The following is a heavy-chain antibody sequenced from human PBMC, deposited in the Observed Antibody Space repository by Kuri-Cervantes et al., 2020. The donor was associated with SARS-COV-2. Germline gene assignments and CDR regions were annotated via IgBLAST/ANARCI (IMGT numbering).Heavy chain of an antibody. Sequence: ESLKISCAVSGGSFSGYYWSWIHQPPGKGLEWIGEINHSGSTNYNPSLKSRVTISVDTSKNQFSLKLSSVTAADTAVYYCARGGSMIVVRRYFGYWGQGTLVTVSS. D-gene: IGHD3-22*01. CDR1: GGSFSGYY. CDR3: ARGGSMIVVRRYFGY. J-gene: IGHJ4*02. CDR2: INHSGST. V-gene: IGHV4-34*01.